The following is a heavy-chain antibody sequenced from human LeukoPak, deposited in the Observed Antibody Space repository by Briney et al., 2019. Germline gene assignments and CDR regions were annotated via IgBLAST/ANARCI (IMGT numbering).Heavy chain of an antibody. Sequence: ASVKVSCKTSGYTFTSYYMDWVRQAPGQGLEWMGRINPSGGSTSYAQKFQGRVTMTRDMSTSTVYMELSSLRSEDTAVYYCARDLPLGDYSAFDIWGQGTMVTVSS. J-gene: IGHJ3*02. V-gene: IGHV1-46*01. CDR2: INPSGGST. CDR3: ARDLPLGDYSAFDI. CDR1: GYTFTSYY. D-gene: IGHD4-17*01.